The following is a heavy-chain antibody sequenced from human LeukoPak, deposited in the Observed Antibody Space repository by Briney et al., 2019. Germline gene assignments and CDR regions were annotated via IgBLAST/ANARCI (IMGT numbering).Heavy chain of an antibody. V-gene: IGHV1-2*02. D-gene: IGHD2-21*02. CDR2: INPNSGGT. Sequence: GASVKVSCKASGYTFTGYYMHWVRRAPGQGLEWMGWINPNSGGTNYAQKFQGRVTMTRDTSISTAYMELSRLRSEDTAVYYCAVAYCGGDCYSHNYYYYCMDVWGKGTTVTVSS. CDR1: GYTFTGYY. J-gene: IGHJ6*03. CDR3: AVAYCGGDCYSHNYYYYCMDV.